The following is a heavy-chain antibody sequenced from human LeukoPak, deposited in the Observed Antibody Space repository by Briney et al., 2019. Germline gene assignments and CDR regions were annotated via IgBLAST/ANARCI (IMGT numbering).Heavy chain of an antibody. CDR2: ISSSGSNI. J-gene: IGHJ5*02. Sequence: GGSLRLSCAASGFTFSDYYMSWIRQAPGKGLEWVSYISSSGSNIYYTDSVKGPFTISRDNTNNALYMQMNSLRAEDTGVYYCARNSCWYDNWFDPWGQGALVTVAS. V-gene: IGHV3-11*01. D-gene: IGHD6-19*01. CDR3: ARNSCWYDNWFDP. CDR1: GFTFSDYY.